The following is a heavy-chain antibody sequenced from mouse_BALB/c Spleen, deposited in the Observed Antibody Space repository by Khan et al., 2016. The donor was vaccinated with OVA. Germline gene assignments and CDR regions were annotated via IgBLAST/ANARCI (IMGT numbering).Heavy chain of an antibody. CDR1: GFTFSVYS. Sequence: EVQGVESGGDLVKPGGSLKLSCAPSGFTFSVYSMSWVRQTPDKRLEWVATISSDGTYTYYPDSVKGRFTISRDNAKNTLFLQMISLKSEDTAMYYCASHLTGSFAYWGQGTLVTVSA. CDR3: ASHLTGSFAY. V-gene: IGHV5-6*01. CDR2: ISSDGTYT. J-gene: IGHJ3*01. D-gene: IGHD4-1*01.